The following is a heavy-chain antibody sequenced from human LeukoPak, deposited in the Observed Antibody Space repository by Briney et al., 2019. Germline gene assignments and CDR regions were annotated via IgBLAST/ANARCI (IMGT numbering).Heavy chain of an antibody. D-gene: IGHD1-20*01. CDR1: GESLSGSY. Sequence: SETLSLTRAVHGESLSGSYVTWVRQPPGKGLEWIGEINQSGNSNYSPSLKSRLTMSIDTSKNQISLNLTSATNADTAVYFCARGILRYDWTDTDVRAFHYYYYMDVWGPGITVIVSS. V-gene: IGHV4-34*01. CDR3: ARGILRYDWTDTDVRAFHYYYYMDV. CDR2: INQSGNS. J-gene: IGHJ6*03.